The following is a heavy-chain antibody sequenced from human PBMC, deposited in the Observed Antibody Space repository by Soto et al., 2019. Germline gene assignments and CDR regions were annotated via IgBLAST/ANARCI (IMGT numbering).Heavy chain of an antibody. CDR3: AREGRIAVAGLHYYYYYGMDV. CDR1: GDSVSSSSAA. CDR2: TYYRSKWYN. Sequence: SQTLSLTCAISGDSVSSSSAAWNWIRQSPSRGLEWLGRTYYRSKWYNDYAVSVKSRITINPDTSKNQFSLQLNSVTPEDTAVYYCAREGRIAVAGLHYYYYYGMDVWGQGTTVTVSS. V-gene: IGHV6-1*01. D-gene: IGHD6-19*01. J-gene: IGHJ6*02.